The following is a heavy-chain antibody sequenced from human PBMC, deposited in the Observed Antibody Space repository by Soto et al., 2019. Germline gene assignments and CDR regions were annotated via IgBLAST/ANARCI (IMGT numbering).Heavy chain of an antibody. Sequence: SETLSLTCTFSGDSISSYYFNWIRQPPGRGLEWIGYIHYSGSTNYNPSLKSRVTMSVDTSKNQFSLKLNSVTAADTAVYYCAREIGVHQALWGQGTLVTVSS. D-gene: IGHD3-22*01. CDR2: IHYSGST. J-gene: IGHJ4*02. V-gene: IGHV4-59*01. CDR1: GDSISSYY. CDR3: AREIGVHQAL.